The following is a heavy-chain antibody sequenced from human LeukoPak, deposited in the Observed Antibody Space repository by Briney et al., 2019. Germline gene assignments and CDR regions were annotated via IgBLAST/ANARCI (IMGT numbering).Heavy chain of an antibody. CDR1: GFTFDDYV. V-gene: IGHV3-9*01. CDR3: AKGSGSYSSSFLDY. D-gene: IGHD1-26*01. J-gene: IGHJ4*02. CDR2: ISWNSDSI. Sequence: GRSLRLSCAASGFTFDDYVMHWVRQSPGKGLEWVSGISWNSDSIAYADSVKGRFTISRDNAKNSLYLQMNSPRGEDTAFYFCAKGSGSYSSSFLDYWGQGTLVTVSS.